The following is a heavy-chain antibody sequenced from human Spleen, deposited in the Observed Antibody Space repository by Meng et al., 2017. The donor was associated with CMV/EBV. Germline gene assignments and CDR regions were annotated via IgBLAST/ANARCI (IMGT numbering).Heavy chain of an antibody. J-gene: IGHJ6*02. V-gene: IGHV3-9*01. CDR1: GFTFDDYA. D-gene: IGHD4-11*01. Sequence: GGSLRLSCRASGFTFDDYAMHWVRQPPGKGLEWVAGISWNGAYIGYADSGKGRFTISRDNAKNSLYVQMNSLTTEDTAVYYCARFYSAYAMDAWGQGTTVTVSS. CDR3: ARFYSAYAMDA. CDR2: ISWNGAYI.